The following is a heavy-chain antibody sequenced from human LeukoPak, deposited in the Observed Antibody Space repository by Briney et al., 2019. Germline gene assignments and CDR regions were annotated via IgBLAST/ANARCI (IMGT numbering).Heavy chain of an antibody. CDR1: GGSFSGYY. J-gene: IGHJ3*02. Sequence: SETLSLTCAVYGGSFSGYYWSWIRQPPGKGLEWIGEINHSGSTNYNPSLKSRVTISVDTSKNQFSLKLSSVTAADTAVYYCARSNMELSNAFDIWGQGTMVTVSS. CDR3: ARSNMELSNAFDI. CDR2: INHSGST. V-gene: IGHV4-34*01. D-gene: IGHD1-26*01.